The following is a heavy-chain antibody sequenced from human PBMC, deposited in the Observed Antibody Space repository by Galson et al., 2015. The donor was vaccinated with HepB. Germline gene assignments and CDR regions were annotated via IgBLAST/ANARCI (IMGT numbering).Heavy chain of an antibody. CDR3: AKDRVATIRDAFDI. V-gene: IGHV3-7*03. CDR1: GFTFSSYW. J-gene: IGHJ3*02. Sequence: SLRLSCAASGFTFSSYWMSWVRQAPGKGLEWVANIKQDGSEKYYVDSVKGRFTISRDNAKNSLYLQMNSLRAEDTAVYYCAKDRVATIRDAFDIWGQGTMVTVSS. D-gene: IGHD5-12*01. CDR2: IKQDGSEK.